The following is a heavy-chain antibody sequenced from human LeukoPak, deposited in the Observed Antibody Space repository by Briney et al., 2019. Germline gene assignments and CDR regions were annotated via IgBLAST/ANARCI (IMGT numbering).Heavy chain of an antibody. CDR3: ARPRRPVPYCSSTSCYNWFDP. CDR1: GGSISSYY. J-gene: IGHJ5*02. V-gene: IGHV4-59*01. CDR2: IYYSGST. D-gene: IGHD2-2*01. Sequence: SETQSLTCTVSGGSISSYYWSWIRQPPGKGLEWIGYIYYSGSTNYNPSLKSRVTISVDTSKNQFSLKLSSVTAADTAVYYCARPRRPVPYCSSTSCYNWFDPWGQGTLVTVSS.